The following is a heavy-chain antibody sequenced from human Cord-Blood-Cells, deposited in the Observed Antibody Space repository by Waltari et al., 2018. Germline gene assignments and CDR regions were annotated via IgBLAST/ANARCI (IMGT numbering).Heavy chain of an antibody. V-gene: IGHV3-49*05. CDR1: GFTFGDYA. J-gene: IGHJ4*02. CDR3: TRLVGATPPDY. CDR2: SRSKSYGGTT. D-gene: IGHD1-26*01. Sequence: EVQLVESGGGLVKPGRSLRLSCTASGFTFGDYAMSWFRQAPGKGLEWVGFSRSKSYGGTTEYAASVKGRFTIARDDSKSIAYLQMNSLKTEDTAVYYCTRLVGATPPDYWGQGTLVTVSS.